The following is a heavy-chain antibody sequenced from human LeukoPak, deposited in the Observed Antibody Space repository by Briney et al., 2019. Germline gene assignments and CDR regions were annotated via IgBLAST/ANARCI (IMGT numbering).Heavy chain of an antibody. J-gene: IGHJ5*02. V-gene: IGHV3-48*03. Sequence: GGSLRLSCAASGFTFSSYEINWVRQAPGKGLEWVSYISGSGSSIYYADSVKGRFTVSRDNAKNSLYLQMNSLRAEDTAVYYCAREGLIWFGELLTFDPWGQGTLVTVSS. CDR3: AREGLIWFGELLTFDP. CDR2: ISGSGSSI. CDR1: GFTFSSYE. D-gene: IGHD3-10*01.